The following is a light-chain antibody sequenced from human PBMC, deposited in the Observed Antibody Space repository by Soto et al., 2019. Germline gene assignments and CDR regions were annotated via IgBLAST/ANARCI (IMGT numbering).Light chain of an antibody. Sequence: IQLTQSPSSLSASVGDRVTVTCRASQRINIYLNWYQQKPGKAPTLLIYGASTLQSGVPSRFSGGGSRTDFTLTISSLQTEDFATCYCQQSYRSPYTFGQGTKLEI. CDR2: GAS. J-gene: IGKJ2*01. CDR3: QQSYRSPYT. V-gene: IGKV1-39*01. CDR1: QRINIY.